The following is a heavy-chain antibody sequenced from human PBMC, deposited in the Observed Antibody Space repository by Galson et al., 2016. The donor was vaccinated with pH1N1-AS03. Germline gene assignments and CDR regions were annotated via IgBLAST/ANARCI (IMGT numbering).Heavy chain of an antibody. J-gene: IGHJ4*02. Sequence: ETLSLTCTVSGGSISSYYWSWIRQPPGKRLEWIGYIFYNGTTNYNPSLKSRVTISVDTSKNQFSLKLTSVTAAAPAVYYCARFPDYGDDVGYWGQGTLVTVSS. D-gene: IGHD4-17*01. CDR2: IFYNGTT. CDR3: ARFPDYGDDVGY. CDR1: GGSISSYY. V-gene: IGHV4-59*08.